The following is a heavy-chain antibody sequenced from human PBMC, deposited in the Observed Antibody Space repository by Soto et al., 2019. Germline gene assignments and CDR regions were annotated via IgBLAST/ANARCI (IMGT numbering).Heavy chain of an antibody. CDR2: ISSSSSYI. Sequence: GGSLRLSCAASGFTFSSYSMNWVRQAPGKGLEWVSSISSSSSYIYYAESVKGRFTIYRDNAKNSLYLQMNSLRAEDSAVYYCASDWLSSSYDSWGQGTLVTVSS. J-gene: IGHJ4*02. V-gene: IGHV3-21*01. CDR3: ASDWLSSSYDS. D-gene: IGHD6-19*01. CDR1: GFTFSSYS.